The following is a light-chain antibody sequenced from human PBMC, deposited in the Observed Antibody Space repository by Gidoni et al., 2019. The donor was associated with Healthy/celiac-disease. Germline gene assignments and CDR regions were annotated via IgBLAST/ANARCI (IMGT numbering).Light chain of an antibody. Sequence: DIQITNPPSSLSASVGDRVTITCRASQRISNYLSWYQQKPGKVPKLLFYAASSLQTGVPHRCSGSGAGTDFTLTISSLQPEDVATYYCQKYNSAPTWTFGQGTKVEIK. CDR3: QKYNSAPTWT. CDR1: QRISNY. J-gene: IGKJ1*01. CDR2: AAS. V-gene: IGKV1-27*01.